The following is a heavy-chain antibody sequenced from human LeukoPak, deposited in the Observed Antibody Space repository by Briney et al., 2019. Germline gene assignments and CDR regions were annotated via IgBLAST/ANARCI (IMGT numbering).Heavy chain of an antibody. Sequence: GGSLRLSCAAPGFTFSSYWMSWVRQAPGKGLEWVANIKQDGSEKYYVDSVKGRFTISRDNAKNSLYLQMNSLRAEDTAVYYCARDHWAGDIWGQGTMVTVSS. V-gene: IGHV3-7*03. J-gene: IGHJ3*02. CDR1: GFTFSSYW. CDR3: ARDHWAGDI. CDR2: IKQDGSEK. D-gene: IGHD7-27*01.